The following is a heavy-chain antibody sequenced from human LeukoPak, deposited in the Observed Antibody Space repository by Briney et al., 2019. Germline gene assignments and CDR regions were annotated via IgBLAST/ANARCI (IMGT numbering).Heavy chain of an antibody. CDR3: ARHGGSGSGFDF. D-gene: IGHD6-19*01. V-gene: IGHV4-39*01. CDR1: GGSIRGSGSY. J-gene: IGHJ3*01. Sequence: SETLSLPCTVSGGSIRGSGSYWGRVRQPRGRGLEWNASVCDSGPTYYRTSIGSPLPISVHTSKNEFSQKLLSGTASDTAVYYCARHGGSGSGFDFWGQGTMVTAS. CDR2: VCDSGPT.